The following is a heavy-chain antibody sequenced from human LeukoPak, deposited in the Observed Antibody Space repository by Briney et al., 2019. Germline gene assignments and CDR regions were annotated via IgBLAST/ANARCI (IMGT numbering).Heavy chain of an antibody. Sequence: GGSLRLSCAASGFNFNNYWMTWVRQAPGKGLEWVANIQGDGSVKYYLDSVMGRFTVSKDNAKNSLYLQMNSLRAEDTAVYYCARAMNTFGGVRNYFDSWGQGTLVTVSS. CDR3: ARAMNTFGGVRNYFDS. V-gene: IGHV3-7*04. CDR1: GFNFNNYW. J-gene: IGHJ4*02. D-gene: IGHD3-16*01. CDR2: IQGDGSVK.